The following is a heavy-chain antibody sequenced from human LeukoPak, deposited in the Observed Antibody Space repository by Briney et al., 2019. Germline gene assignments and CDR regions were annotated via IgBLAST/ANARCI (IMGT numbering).Heavy chain of an antibody. Sequence: PSETLSLTCTVSGGSISSSSYYWGWIRRPPGKGLEWIGSIYFSGSTYYNPSLKSRVTISIDTSKNQFSLKPSSVTAADTAVYYCARHPYSGSPFDYWGQGTLVTVSS. V-gene: IGHV4-39*01. CDR2: IYFSGST. J-gene: IGHJ4*02. D-gene: IGHD1-26*01. CDR1: GGSISSSSYY. CDR3: ARHPYSGSPFDY.